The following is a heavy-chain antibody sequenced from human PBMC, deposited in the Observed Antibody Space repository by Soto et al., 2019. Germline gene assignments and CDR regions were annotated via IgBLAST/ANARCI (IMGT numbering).Heavy chain of an antibody. CDR2: INHSGST. Sequence: SETLSLTCAVYGGSFSGYYWSWIRQPPGKGLEWIGEINHSGSTNYNPSLKSRVTISVDTSKNQFSLKLSSVTAADTAVYYCASGPRLRFLEWLQNRPNGLTFDYWGQGSLVTVYS. V-gene: IGHV4-34*01. D-gene: IGHD3-3*01. CDR3: ASGPRLRFLEWLQNRPNGLTFDY. CDR1: GGSFSGYY. J-gene: IGHJ4*02.